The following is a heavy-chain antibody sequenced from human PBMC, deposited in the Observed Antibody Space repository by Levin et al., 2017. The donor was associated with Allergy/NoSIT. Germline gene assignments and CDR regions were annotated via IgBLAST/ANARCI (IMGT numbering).Heavy chain of an antibody. V-gene: IGHV3-23*01. Sequence: GGSLRLSCAASGFTFKNYAMTWVRQIPGAGLEWVSGIGGNGDDKYYRDSVKGRFTISRDNIRNTVDLQINSLRGEDTAVYYCSKGIHVAPGTPGDHWGQGITVIVSS. CDR2: IGGNGDDK. CDR3: SKGIHVAPGTPGDH. CDR1: GFTFKNYA. J-gene: IGHJ4*02. D-gene: IGHD1-14*01.